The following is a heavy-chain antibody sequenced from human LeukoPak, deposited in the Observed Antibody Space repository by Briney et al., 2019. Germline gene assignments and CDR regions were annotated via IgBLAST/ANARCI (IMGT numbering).Heavy chain of an antibody. CDR1: GGSISSYY. D-gene: IGHD6-6*01. CDR2: IYTSGST. CDR3: AWSGLEDSYYYGMDV. J-gene: IGHJ6*02. Sequence: SETLSLTCTVSGGSISSYYWSWIRQPAGKGLEWIGRIYTSGSTNYNPSLKSRVTISVDTSKNQFSLKLSSVTAADTAVYYCAWSGLEDSYYYGMDVWGQGTTVTVSS. V-gene: IGHV4-4*07.